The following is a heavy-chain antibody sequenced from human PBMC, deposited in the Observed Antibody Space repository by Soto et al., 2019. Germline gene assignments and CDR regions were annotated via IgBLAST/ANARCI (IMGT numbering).Heavy chain of an antibody. V-gene: IGHV1-18*01. CDR2: ISAYNGNT. CDR3: AREGRGWYVVY. D-gene: IGHD6-19*01. Sequence: ASVKVSCKASGYTSSSYGISWVRQAPGQGLEWMGRISAYNGNTNYAQKLQGRVTMTTDTSTSTAYMELRSLRSDDTAVYYCAREGRGWYVVYWGQGTLVTVSS. J-gene: IGHJ4*02. CDR1: GYTSSSYG.